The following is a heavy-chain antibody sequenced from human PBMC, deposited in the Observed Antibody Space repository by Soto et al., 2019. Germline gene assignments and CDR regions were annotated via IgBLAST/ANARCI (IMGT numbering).Heavy chain of an antibody. J-gene: IGHJ6*02. CDR2: ISYDGSNK. D-gene: IGHD2-2*01. CDR1: GFTFSSYG. Sequence: QVQLVESGGGVVQPGRSLRLSCAASGFTFSSYGMHWVRQAPGKGLEWVAVISYDGSNKYYADSVKGRFTISRDNSKNTLYLQMNSLRAEDTAVYYWAKDQARDIVVVPAAIMDVWGQGTTVTVSS. CDR3: AKDQARDIVVVPAAIMDV. V-gene: IGHV3-30*18.